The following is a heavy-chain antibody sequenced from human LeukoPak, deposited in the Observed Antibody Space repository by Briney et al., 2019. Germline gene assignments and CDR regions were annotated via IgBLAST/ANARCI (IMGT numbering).Heavy chain of an antibody. J-gene: IGHJ4*02. CDR1: GFTFSSYW. CDR3: AREARLGYCSGGSCAAFDY. Sequence: GGSLRLSCAASGFTFSSYWMHWVRQAPGKGLVWVSRINSDGSSTSYADSVKGRFTISRDNAKNTLYLQMNSLRAVDTAVYYRAREARLGYCSGGSCAAFDYWGQGTLVTVSS. V-gene: IGHV3-74*01. CDR2: INSDGSST. D-gene: IGHD2-15*01.